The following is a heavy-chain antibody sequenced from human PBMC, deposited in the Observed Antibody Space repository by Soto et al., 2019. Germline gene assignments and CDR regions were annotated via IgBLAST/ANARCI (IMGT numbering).Heavy chain of an antibody. J-gene: IGHJ6*02. CDR2: IYYSGST. D-gene: IGHD2-21*02. CDR1: GGSISSYY. V-gene: IGHV4-59*12. Sequence: SETLSLTCTVSGGSISSYYWSWIRQPPGKGLEWIGYIYYSGSTNYNPSLKSRVTISVDTSKNQFSLRLSSMTAADTAVYFCAREDDGGDRDYYGLDVWGQGTTVTVSS. CDR3: AREDDGGDRDYYGLDV.